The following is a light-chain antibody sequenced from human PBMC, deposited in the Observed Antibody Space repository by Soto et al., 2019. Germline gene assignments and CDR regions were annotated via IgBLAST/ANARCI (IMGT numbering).Light chain of an antibody. J-gene: IGLJ2*01. CDR1: SSNIVAGYD. V-gene: IGLV1-40*01. CDR3: QSYESSYVV. CDR2: GNS. Sequence: QSVLTQPPSVSGAPGQRVTISCTGSSSNIVAGYDVHWYQQLPGTAPKLLIYGNSNRPSGVPDRFSGCKYSTSDSLAITGLQAQDEADYNCQSYESSYVVFGGGTKLTVL.